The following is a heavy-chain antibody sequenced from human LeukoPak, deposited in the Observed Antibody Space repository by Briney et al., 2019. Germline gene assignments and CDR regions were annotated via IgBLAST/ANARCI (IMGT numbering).Heavy chain of an antibody. CDR3: ARQGYDILTGYIDAFDI. CDR2: IAYSGST. D-gene: IGHD3-9*01. Sequence: PSETLSLTCTVSGGSISSYYWSWIRQPPGKGLEWIGYIAYSGSTNYNPSLKSRVTISIDTSKNQFSLKLRSVTAADTAIYYCARQGYDILTGYIDAFDIWGQGTMVTVSS. CDR1: GGSISSYY. V-gene: IGHV4-59*08. J-gene: IGHJ3*02.